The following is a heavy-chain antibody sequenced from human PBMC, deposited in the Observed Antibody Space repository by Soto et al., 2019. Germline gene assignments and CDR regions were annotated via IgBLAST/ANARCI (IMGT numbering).Heavy chain of an antibody. CDR3: ARGRNYDFLSGYMSNWFDP. V-gene: IGHV4-34*01. J-gene: IGHJ5*02. CDR2: INHSGST. CDR1: GGSFSGYY. D-gene: IGHD3-3*01. Sequence: SETLSLTCAVYGGSFSGYYWSWIRQPPGKGLEWIGEINHSGSTNYNPSLKSRVSVSVDTAENQFSLKLSSVTAADTAVDYGARGRNYDFLSGYMSNWFDPWGQGTLVT.